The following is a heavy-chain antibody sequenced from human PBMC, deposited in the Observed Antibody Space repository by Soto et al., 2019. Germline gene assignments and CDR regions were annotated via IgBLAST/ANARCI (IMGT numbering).Heavy chain of an antibody. CDR2: IYYSGST. Sequence: SETLSLTCTVSGGSISSGDYYWSWIRQPPGKGLEWIGYIYYSGSTSYNASLKSRTSISADPSNNQFSLTLSSVAAADTGIYYCGRVSPTYDTTGYPYYHFGVDVWGPGTTVTVSS. J-gene: IGHJ6*02. D-gene: IGHD3-22*01. CDR1: GGSISSGDYY. CDR3: GRVSPTYDTTGYPYYHFGVDV. V-gene: IGHV4-30-4*01.